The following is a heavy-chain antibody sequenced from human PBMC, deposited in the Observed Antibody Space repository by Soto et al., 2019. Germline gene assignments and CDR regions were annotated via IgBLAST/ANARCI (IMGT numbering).Heavy chain of an antibody. CDR3: TTAKATYYYGSGRKRPFDY. CDR1: GFTFSNAW. D-gene: IGHD3-10*01. CDR2: IKSKTDGGTT. Sequence: GGSLRLSCAASGFTFSNAWMNWVRQAPGKGLEWVGRIKSKTDGGTTDYAAPVKGRFTISRDDSKNTLYLQMNSLKTEDTAVYYCTTAKATYYYGSGRKRPFDYWGQGTLVTVSS. J-gene: IGHJ4*02. V-gene: IGHV3-15*07.